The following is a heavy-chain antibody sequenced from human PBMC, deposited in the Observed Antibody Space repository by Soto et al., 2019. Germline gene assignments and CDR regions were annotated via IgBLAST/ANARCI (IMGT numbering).Heavy chain of an antibody. CDR2: IYYSGST. CDR3: ARPRGSLYYYDSSGFPADFDY. Sequence: SETLSLTCTVSGGSISSSSYYWGWIRQPPGKGLEWIGSIYYSGSTYYNPSLKSRVTISVDTSKNQFSLKLSSVTAADTAVYYCARPRGSLYYYDSSGFPADFDYWGQGTLVTVSS. D-gene: IGHD3-22*01. J-gene: IGHJ4*02. V-gene: IGHV4-39*01. CDR1: GGSISSSSYY.